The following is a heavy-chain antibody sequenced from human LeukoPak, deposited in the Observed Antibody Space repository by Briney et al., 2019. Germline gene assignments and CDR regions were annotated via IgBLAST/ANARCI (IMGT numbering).Heavy chain of an antibody. CDR1: GFTFSSYW. D-gene: IGHD3-3*01. CDR3: AKAKLRFLEWLSYFDY. V-gene: IGHV3-23*01. J-gene: IGHJ4*02. CDR2: ISGSGGST. Sequence: GGSLRLSCAASGFTFSSYWMTWVRQAPGKGLEWVSAISGSGGSTYYADSVKGRFTISRDNSKNTLYLQMNSLRAEDTAVYYCAKAKLRFLEWLSYFDYWGQGTLVTVSS.